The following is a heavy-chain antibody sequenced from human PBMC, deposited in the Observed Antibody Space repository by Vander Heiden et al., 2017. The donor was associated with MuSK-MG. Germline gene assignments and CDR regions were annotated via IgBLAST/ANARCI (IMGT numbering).Heavy chain of an antibody. CDR3: ARHSWGLYPFDY. CDR2: IYYSGST. V-gene: IGHV4-39*01. J-gene: IGHJ4*02. Sequence: QLQLQESGPGLVKPSETLSLTCTVSGDSIISSTYYWGWVRQPPGKGLEWIGSIYYSGSTYYNPSLKSRVTISVDTSKNQFSLKLSSVTAADTAVYFCARHSWGLYPFDYWGQGTLVTVSS. D-gene: IGHD7-27*01. CDR1: GDSIISSTYY.